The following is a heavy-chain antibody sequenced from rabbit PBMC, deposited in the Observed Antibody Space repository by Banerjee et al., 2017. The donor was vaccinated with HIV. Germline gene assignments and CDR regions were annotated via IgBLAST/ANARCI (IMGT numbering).Heavy chain of an antibody. CDR3: ARDLAGVIGWNFNF. CDR2: INTNSGNT. D-gene: IGHD4-1*01. J-gene: IGHJ3*01. V-gene: IGHV1S45*01. Sequence: QQQLVESGGGLVQPEGSLTLTCKASGFDFSSDAMCWVRQAPGKGLEWIACINTNSGNTVYASWAKGRFTISKTSSTTVTLQMTSLTAADTATYFCARDLAGVIGWNFNFWGQGTLVTDS. CDR1: GFDFSSDA.